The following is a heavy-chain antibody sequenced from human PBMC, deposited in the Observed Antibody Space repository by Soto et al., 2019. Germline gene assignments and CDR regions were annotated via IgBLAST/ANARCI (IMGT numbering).Heavy chain of an antibody. V-gene: IGHV3-30*18. CDR3: AKVAERSMITFGGVIAD. Sequence: QVQLVESGGGVVQPGRTLRLSCAASGFTFNTYGMHWVRQAPGKGLEWVAVISFDEKIQYYADSVKGRFTISRDNSINTMSLQMDSLRPEDTAVYYCAKVAERSMITFGGVIADWGQGTLVTVSS. J-gene: IGHJ4*02. CDR1: GFTFNTYG. D-gene: IGHD3-16*02. CDR2: ISFDEKIQ.